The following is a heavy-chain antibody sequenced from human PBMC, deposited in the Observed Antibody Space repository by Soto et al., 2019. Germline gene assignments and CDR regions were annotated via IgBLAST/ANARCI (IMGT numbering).Heavy chain of an antibody. CDR1: GYTFTSYA. V-gene: IGHV1-3*01. CDR2: INAGNGNT. CDR3: ASALRVLEWLYDF. J-gene: IGHJ4*02. D-gene: IGHD3-3*01. Sequence: QVQLVQSGAEVKKPGASVKVSCKASGYTFTSYAMHWVRQAPGQSLEWMGWINAGNGNTKYSQKFQGRVTITRDTSASTAYMELSSLRSEDTAVYYCASALRVLEWLYDFCGQGTLVTVSS.